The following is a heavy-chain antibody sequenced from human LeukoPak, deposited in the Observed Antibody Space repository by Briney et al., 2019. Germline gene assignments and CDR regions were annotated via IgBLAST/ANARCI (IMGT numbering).Heavy chain of an antibody. CDR2: IYYSGST. Sequence: SETLSLTCTVSGGSISSGGYYWGWIRQPPGKGLEWIGSIYYSGSTYASPSLKSRVTISVDTSKNQFSLKLSSVTAADTAVYYCARVNDRDDYGDYYYGMDVWGQGTTVTVSS. CDR1: GGSISSGGYY. V-gene: IGHV4-39*07. J-gene: IGHJ6*02. D-gene: IGHD4-17*01. CDR3: ARVNDRDDYGDYYYGMDV.